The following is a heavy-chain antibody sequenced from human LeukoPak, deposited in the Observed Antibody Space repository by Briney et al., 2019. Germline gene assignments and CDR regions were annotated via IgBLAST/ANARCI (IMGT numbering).Heavy chain of an antibody. V-gene: IGHV3-33*01. CDR1: GFTFRNYG. CDR2: IFYDGSKK. Sequence: GGSLRLSCVASGFTFRNYGMHWIRQAPGKGLEWVSVIFYDGSKKYYADFVKGRFAISRDNSKNVVYLQMDSLRAEDTAFYYCARSLGETTFDWWGQGTLVTVPS. D-gene: IGHD3-16*01. CDR3: ARSLGETTFDW. J-gene: IGHJ4*02.